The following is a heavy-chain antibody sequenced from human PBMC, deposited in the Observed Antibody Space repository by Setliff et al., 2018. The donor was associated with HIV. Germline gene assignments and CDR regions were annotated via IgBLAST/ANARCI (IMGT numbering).Heavy chain of an antibody. CDR2: INHSGST. V-gene: IGHV4-59*12. J-gene: IGHJ6*03. D-gene: IGHD1-7*01. CDR1: GGSISSYY. CDR3: ARGDGTKYYYYYYMDV. Sequence: SETLSLTCTVSGGSISSYYWSWIRQPPGKGLEWIGEINHSGSTNYNPSLKSRVTISVDTSKNQFSLKLSSVTAADTTVYYCARGDGTKYYYYYYMDVWGKGTTVTVSS.